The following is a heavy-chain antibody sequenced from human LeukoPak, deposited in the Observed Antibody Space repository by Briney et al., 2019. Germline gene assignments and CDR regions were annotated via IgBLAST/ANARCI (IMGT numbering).Heavy chain of an antibody. V-gene: IGHV4-4*02. D-gene: IGHD1-26*01. J-gene: IGHJ4*02. Sequence: SETLSLTCAVSGGSISSSNWWSWVRQPPGKGLEWIGEIYHSGSTNYNPSLKSRVTISVDKSKNQFSLKLSSVTAADTAVYYCATYSGSYLFDYWGQGALVTVSS. CDR2: IYHSGST. CDR3: ATYSGSYLFDY. CDR1: GGSISSSNW.